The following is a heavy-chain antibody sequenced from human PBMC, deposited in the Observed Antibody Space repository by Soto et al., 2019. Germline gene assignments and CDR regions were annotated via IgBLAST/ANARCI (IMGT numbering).Heavy chain of an antibody. CDR2: IKSDGSTT. CDR3: VRENDDVGDYYYGMDV. D-gene: IGHD1-1*01. V-gene: IGHV3-74*01. CDR1: GFTFSNYW. Sequence: EVQVVESGGGLVQPGGSLRLSCAASGFTFSNYWMHWVRQAAGKGLVWVSRIKSDGSTTTYADTVKGRFTISRDNAKDTLYLQMNRLRAEDTGVYYCVRENDDVGDYYYGMDVWGQGTTVTVSS. J-gene: IGHJ6*02.